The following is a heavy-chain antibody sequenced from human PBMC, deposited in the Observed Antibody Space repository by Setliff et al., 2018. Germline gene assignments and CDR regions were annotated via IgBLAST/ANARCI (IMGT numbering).Heavy chain of an antibody. CDR1: GFIFNNYY. CDR2: ISRDTDYT. CDR3: ARISRLYTSSWDDY. J-gene: IGHJ4*02. D-gene: IGHD6-13*01. V-gene: IGHV3-21*01. Sequence: GGSLRLSCSASGFIFNNYYMTWVRQAPGKGLEWISGISRDTDYTYYAESVKGRFTIFRDNAKNSVYLQMNRLRAEDTAVYYCARISRLYTSSWDDYWGRGTLVTVSS.